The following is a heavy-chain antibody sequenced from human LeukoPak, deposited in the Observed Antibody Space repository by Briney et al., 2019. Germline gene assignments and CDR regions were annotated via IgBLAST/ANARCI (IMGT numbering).Heavy chain of an antibody. CDR1: GYTFTSYG. CDR3: AYTAAENWFDP. D-gene: IGHD6-13*01. V-gene: IGHV1-18*01. J-gene: IGHJ5*02. CDR2: ISAYNGNT. Sequence: ASVKVSRKASGYTFTSYGISWVRQAPGQGLEWMGWISAYNGNTNYAQKLQGRVTMTTDTSTSTAYMELRSLRSDDTAVYYCAYTAAENWFDPWGQGTLVTVSS.